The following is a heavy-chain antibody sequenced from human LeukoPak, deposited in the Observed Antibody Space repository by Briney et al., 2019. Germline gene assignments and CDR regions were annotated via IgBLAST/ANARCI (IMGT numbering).Heavy chain of an antibody. D-gene: IGHD3-16*02. J-gene: IGHJ4*02. Sequence: SETLSLTCTVSGGSISSYYWSWIRQPPGKGLEWIGYSYYSGSTNYNPSLKSRVTISVDTSKNQFSLKLSSVTAADTAVYYCAHTDYDYVWGSYRIDYWGQGTLVTVSS. CDR1: GGSISSYY. CDR3: AHTDYDYVWGSYRIDY. CDR2: SYYSGST. V-gene: IGHV4-59*12.